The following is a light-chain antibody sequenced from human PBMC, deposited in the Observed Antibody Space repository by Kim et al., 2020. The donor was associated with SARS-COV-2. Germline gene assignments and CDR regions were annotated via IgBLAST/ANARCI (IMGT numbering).Light chain of an antibody. CDR2: DTN. V-gene: IGLV7-46*01. Sequence: GGTVTLTCASSTAAVTSGHYPYWFQQKPGQAPTTLIYDTNNKHSWTPARFSGSLLGDKAALTLSGAQPEDEADYYCSITYSDGRPVFGGGTKLTVL. CDR3: SITYSDGRPV. J-gene: IGLJ2*01. CDR1: TAAVTSGHY.